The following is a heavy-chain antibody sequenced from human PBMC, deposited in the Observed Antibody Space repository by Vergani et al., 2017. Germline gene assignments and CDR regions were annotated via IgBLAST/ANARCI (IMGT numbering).Heavy chain of an antibody. V-gene: IGHV3-33*01. CDR3: VRDRYEGTSPYNGRLLGH. Sequence: QVQLVESGGGVVQPGRSLRLSCVMSGFTVTNYAIFWVRQAPGKGLEWVSVIWHDGGNKHFADSVAGRFANSRDDSKKTVYLEMTNLGAEDTALYYCVRDRYEGTSPYNGRLLGHWGQGTRVTVSS. CDR1: GFTVTNYA. CDR2: IWHDGGNK. D-gene: IGHD1-1*01. J-gene: IGHJ4*02.